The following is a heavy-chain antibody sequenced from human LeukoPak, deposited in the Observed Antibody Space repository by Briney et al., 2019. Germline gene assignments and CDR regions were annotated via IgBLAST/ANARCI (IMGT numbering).Heavy chain of an antibody. CDR3: ASLYGSGPKWSDP. V-gene: IGHV3-11*01. D-gene: IGHD3-10*01. J-gene: IGHJ5*02. CDR1: GFTFSDYN. Sequence: GGSLRLSCAASGFTFSDYNMRWIRQAPGKGLEWVSSISRSGSTKYYADSVKGRFTISRDNAKNSLFLQMNSLRAEDTAVYYCASLYGSGPKWSDPWGQGTLVTVSS. CDR2: ISRSGSTK.